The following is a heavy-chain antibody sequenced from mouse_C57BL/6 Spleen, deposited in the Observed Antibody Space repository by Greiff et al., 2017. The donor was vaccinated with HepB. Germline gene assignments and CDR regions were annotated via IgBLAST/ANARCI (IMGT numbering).Heavy chain of an antibody. J-gene: IGHJ2*01. CDR3: ARHLLLDY. CDR1: GYTFTSYW. CDR2: IDPSDSYT. Sequence: QVQLQQPGAELVMPGASVKLSCKASGYTFTSYWMHWVKQRPGQGLEWIGEIDPSDSYTNYNQKFKGKSTLTVDKSSSTAYMQLSSLTSEDSAVYYCARHLLLDYWGQGTTLTVSS. D-gene: IGHD2-1*01. V-gene: IGHV1-69*01.